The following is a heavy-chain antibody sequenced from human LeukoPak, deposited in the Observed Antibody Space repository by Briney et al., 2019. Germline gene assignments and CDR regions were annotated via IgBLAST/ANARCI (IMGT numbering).Heavy chain of an antibody. CDR3: ARSFPVYDSSGYFLSSLGYFDL. CDR1: GGSISSSSYY. Sequence: SETLSLTCTVSGGSISSSSYYWGWIRQPLGKGLEWIGSIYYSGSTYYNPSLKSRVTISVDTSKNQFSLKLSSVTAADTAVYYCARSFPVYDSSGYFLSSLGYFDLWGRGTLVTVSS. CDR2: IYYSGST. D-gene: IGHD3-22*01. V-gene: IGHV4-39*01. J-gene: IGHJ2*01.